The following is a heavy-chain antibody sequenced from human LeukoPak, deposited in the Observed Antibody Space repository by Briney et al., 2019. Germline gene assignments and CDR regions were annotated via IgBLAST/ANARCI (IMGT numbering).Heavy chain of an antibody. D-gene: IGHD6-19*01. CDR1: GFTFSSYS. Sequence: GGSLRLSCAASGFTFSSYSMNWVRQAPGKGLEWVSSISSSSSYIYYADSVKGRFTISRDNAQNSLDLQMNGLRAADTAVYYCARALAVATYYLDYWGQGSLVTVSS. CDR2: ISSSSSYI. CDR3: ARALAVATYYLDY. J-gene: IGHJ4*02. V-gene: IGHV3-21*01.